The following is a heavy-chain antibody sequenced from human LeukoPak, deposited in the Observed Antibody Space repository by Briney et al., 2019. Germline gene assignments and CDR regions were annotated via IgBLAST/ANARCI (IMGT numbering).Heavy chain of an antibody. Sequence: SETLSLTCAVYGGSFSGYYWSWIRQPPGKGLEWIGEINHSGSTNYNPSLKSRVTISVDTSKNQFSLKLSSVTAADTAVYYCARSYYDFWSGWVIDYWGQGTLVTVSP. CDR2: INHSGST. D-gene: IGHD3-3*01. CDR3: ARSYYDFWSGWVIDY. J-gene: IGHJ4*02. CDR1: GGSFSGYY. V-gene: IGHV4-34*01.